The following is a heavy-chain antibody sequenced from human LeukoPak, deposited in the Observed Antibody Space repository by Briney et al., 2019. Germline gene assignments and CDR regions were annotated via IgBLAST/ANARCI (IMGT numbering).Heavy chain of an antibody. CDR3: ARATVAGLYCSGGSCYVGMDV. CDR1: GGTFSSYA. V-gene: IGHV1-69*13. CDR2: IIPIFGTA. D-gene: IGHD2-15*01. J-gene: IGHJ6*04. Sequence: ASVKVSCKASGGTFSSYAISWVRQAPGQGLEWMGGIIPIFGTANYAQKFQGRVTITADESTSTAYMELSSLRSEDTAVYYCARATVAGLYCSGGSCYVGMDVWGKGTTVTVSS.